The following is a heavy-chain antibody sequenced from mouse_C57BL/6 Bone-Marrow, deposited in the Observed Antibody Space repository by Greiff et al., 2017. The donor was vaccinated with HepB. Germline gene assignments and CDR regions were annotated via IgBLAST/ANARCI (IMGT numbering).Heavy chain of an antibody. V-gene: IGHV1-19*01. Sequence: EVKLVESGPVLVKPGASVKMSCKASGYTFTDYYMNWVKQSHGKSLEWIGVINPYNGGTSYNQKFKGKATLTVDKSSSTAYMELNSLTSEDSAVYYCAPLNYYGSRDWYFDVWGTGTTVTVSS. CDR3: APLNYYGSRDWYFDV. D-gene: IGHD1-1*01. CDR2: INPYNGGT. CDR1: GYTFTDYY. J-gene: IGHJ1*03.